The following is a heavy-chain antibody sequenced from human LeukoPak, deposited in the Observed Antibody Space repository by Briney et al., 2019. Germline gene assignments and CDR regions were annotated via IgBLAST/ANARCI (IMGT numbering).Heavy chain of an antibody. V-gene: IGHV4-59*01. CDR3: ARGGSNYVGEFDY. CDR2: IYYSGST. Sequence: SETLSLTCTVSGGSISSYYWSWIRQPPGKGLEWIGYIYYSGSTNYNPSLKSRVTISVDTSKNQFSLKLGSVTAADTAVYYCARGGSNYVGEFDYWGQGTLVTVSS. J-gene: IGHJ4*02. D-gene: IGHD3-16*01. CDR1: GGSISSYY.